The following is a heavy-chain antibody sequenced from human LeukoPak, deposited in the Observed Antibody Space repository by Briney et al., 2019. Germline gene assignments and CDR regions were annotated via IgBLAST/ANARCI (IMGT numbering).Heavy chain of an antibody. J-gene: IGHJ5*02. Sequence: SETLSLTCTVSGGSISSYYWSWIRQPPGKGLEWIGYIYYSGSTNYNPSLKSRVTISVDTSKNQFSLKLSSVTAADTAVYYCASGDRYYYGSGEFDPWGQGTLVTVSS. CDR2: IYYSGST. CDR1: GGSISSYY. D-gene: IGHD3-10*01. CDR3: ASGDRYYYGSGEFDP. V-gene: IGHV4-59*12.